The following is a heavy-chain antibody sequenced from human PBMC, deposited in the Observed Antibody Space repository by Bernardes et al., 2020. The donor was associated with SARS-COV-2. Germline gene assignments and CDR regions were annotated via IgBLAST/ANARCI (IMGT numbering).Heavy chain of an antibody. D-gene: IGHD2-2*01. CDR2: INHSGST. CDR3: ARGRSESSWLYYYYGMDV. CDR1: GGSFSGYY. Sequence: SETLSLTCAVYGGSFSGYYWSWIRQPPGKGLEWIGEINHSGSTNYNPSLKSRVTISVDTSKNQFSLKLSSVTAADTAVYYCARGRSESSWLYYYYGMDVWGQGNTDTVSS. V-gene: IGHV4-34*01. J-gene: IGHJ6*02.